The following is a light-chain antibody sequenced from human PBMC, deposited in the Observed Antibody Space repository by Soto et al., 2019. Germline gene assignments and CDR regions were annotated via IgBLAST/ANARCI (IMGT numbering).Light chain of an antibody. CDR2: DKS. V-gene: IGKV3-15*01. CDR1: QSVSIK. CDR3: QQYNNWPPIP. J-gene: IGKJ5*01. Sequence: EIVMTQSPSTLSVSPGERVTLSCRASQSVSIKLAWYQQKPGQAPRLLIYDKSTRATGIPARFSDSGSGTEFTLTISRLQSEDFAVYYCQQYNNWPPIPFGQGTRLEIE.